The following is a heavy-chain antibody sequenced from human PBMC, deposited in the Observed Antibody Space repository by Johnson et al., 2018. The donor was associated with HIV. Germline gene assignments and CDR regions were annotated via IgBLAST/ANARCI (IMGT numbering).Heavy chain of an antibody. J-gene: IGHJ3*02. CDR3: ARDQYYYEITDWAGAFDI. V-gene: IGHV3-30*19. D-gene: IGHD3-22*01. CDR2: VSFDGTNQ. CDR1: GFTFRNYG. Sequence: QMQLVESGGGVVQPGGSLRLSCAASGFTFRNYGMHWVRQAPGKGLEWVASVSFDGTNQHYADSVQGRFTISRDNSKNTLYLEMNSLRPDDTAIFYCARDQYYYEITDWAGAFDIWGQGTMVTVSS.